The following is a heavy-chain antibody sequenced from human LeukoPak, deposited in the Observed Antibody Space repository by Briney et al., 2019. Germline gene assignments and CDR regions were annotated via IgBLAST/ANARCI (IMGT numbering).Heavy chain of an antibody. V-gene: IGHV3-48*01. CDR1: GFTFSSYS. CDR2: ISSSSGTI. CDR3: ARAQTN. D-gene: IGHD4-11*01. Sequence: GGSLRLPCAASGFTFSSYSMNWVRQAPGKGLEWVSYISSSSGTIYYADSVRGRFTISRDNAKNSLYLQMNTLTAEDTAVYYCARAQTNWGQGTLVTVSS. J-gene: IGHJ4*02.